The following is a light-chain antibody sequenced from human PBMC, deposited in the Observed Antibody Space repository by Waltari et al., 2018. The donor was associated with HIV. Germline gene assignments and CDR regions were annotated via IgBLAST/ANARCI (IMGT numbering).Light chain of an antibody. J-gene: IGLJ2*01. CDR2: MND. V-gene: IGLV1-47*01. CDR3: AVWDDSLGGAV. Sequence: SVVTQPPSASGTPGHRVTISCSGSGSNIGTYSVNCYQHFPGTAPKLLIYMNDQRPSGVPGRFSGSQSGTSASLAISGLQYDDEADYYCAVWDDSLGGAVFGGGTKLTVL. CDR1: GSNIGTYS.